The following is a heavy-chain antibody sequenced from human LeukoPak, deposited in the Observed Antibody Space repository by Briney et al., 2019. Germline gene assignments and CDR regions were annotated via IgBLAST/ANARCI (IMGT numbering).Heavy chain of an antibody. CDR2: ISSSSSHI. V-gene: IGHV3-21*01. J-gene: IGHJ4*02. CDR3: AREANMEEFDY. CDR1: GFTFSSYS. Sequence: PGGSLQLSCAASGFTFSSYSMNWVRQAPGKGLEWVSSISSSSSHIYYADSVKGRFTISRDNAKNSLYLQMNSLRAEDTAVYYCAREANMEEFDYWGQGTLVTVSS. D-gene: IGHD3-3*01.